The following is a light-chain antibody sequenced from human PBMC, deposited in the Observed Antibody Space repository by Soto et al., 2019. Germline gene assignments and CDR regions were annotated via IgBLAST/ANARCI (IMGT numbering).Light chain of an antibody. CDR1: STNIGNNY. CDR2: DTS. Sequence: QSVLTQPPSVSAAPGQKVTISCSGSSTNIGNNYVSWYQQLPGTAPKLLIYDTSKRPSGIPDRFSGSKSGTSATLGITGLQTGDEADYYCGTWASSLSAVVFGGGTKLTVL. CDR3: GTWASSLSAVV. J-gene: IGLJ2*01. V-gene: IGLV1-51*01.